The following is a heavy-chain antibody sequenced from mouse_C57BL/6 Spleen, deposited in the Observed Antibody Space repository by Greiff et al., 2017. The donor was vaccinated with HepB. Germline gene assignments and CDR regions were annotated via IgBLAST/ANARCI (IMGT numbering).Heavy chain of an antibody. J-gene: IGHJ4*01. CDR1: GYTFTSYW. D-gene: IGHD4-1*01. V-gene: IGHV1-64*01. CDR2: IHPNSGST. CDR3: ALLTGTGDYAMDY. Sequence: QVQLQQPGAELVKPGASVKLSCKASGYTFTSYWMHWVKQRPGQGLEWIGMIHPNSGSTNYNEKFKSKATLTVDKSSSTAYMQLSSLTSEDSAVYYCALLTGTGDYAMDYWGQGTSVTVSS.